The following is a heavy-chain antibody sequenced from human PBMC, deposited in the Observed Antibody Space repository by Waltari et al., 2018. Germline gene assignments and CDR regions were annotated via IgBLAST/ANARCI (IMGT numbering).Heavy chain of an antibody. Sequence: QVQLVQSGAEVKKPGSSVNVSCKASGSTFRSYAISWVRPAPGQGLEWMGGIIPIFGTANYAQKFQGRVTITADESTSTAYMELSSLRSEDTAVYYCASQQGYSSSSFSDYWGQGTLVTVSS. D-gene: IGHD6-6*01. V-gene: IGHV1-69*12. CDR1: GSTFRSYA. J-gene: IGHJ4*02. CDR2: IIPIFGTA. CDR3: ASQQGYSSSSFSDY.